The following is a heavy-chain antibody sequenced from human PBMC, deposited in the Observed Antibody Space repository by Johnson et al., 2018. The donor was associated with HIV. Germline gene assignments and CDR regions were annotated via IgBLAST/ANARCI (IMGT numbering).Heavy chain of an antibody. CDR1: GITVGTNY. V-gene: IGHV3-38*03. CDR2: ISGGST. CDR3: ARARAGDAFDI. J-gene: IGHJ3*02. Sequence: VQLVESGGGVVQPGRSLRLSCAASGITVGTNYMSWVRQAPGKGLEWVSSISGGSTYYADSRKGRFTISRDNSKNTLYLQMNSLRAEDPAVYYCARARAGDAFDIWGQGTMVTVSS. D-gene: IGHD6-13*01.